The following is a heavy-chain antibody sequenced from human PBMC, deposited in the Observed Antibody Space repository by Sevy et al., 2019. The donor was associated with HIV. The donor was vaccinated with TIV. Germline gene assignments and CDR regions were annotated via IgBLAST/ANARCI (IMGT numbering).Heavy chain of an antibody. J-gene: IGHJ4*02. CDR2: ISYDGSNT. CDR1: GFTFSTYA. CDR3: ARDGGYDSRGYDLSNY. V-gene: IGHV3-30*04. Sequence: GGSRRLSCAASGFTFSTYAMHWVRQAPGKGLEWVAVISYDGSNTYYADSVKGRFTISRDSSKNTLYLQMNSLRAEDTAVYFCARDGGYDSRGYDLSNYWGQGTLVTVSS. D-gene: IGHD3-22*01.